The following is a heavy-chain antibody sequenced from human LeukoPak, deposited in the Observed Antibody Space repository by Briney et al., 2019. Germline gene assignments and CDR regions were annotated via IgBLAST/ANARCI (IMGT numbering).Heavy chain of an antibody. J-gene: IGHJ4*02. CDR2: ISHDGNNK. V-gene: IGHV3-30-3*01. Sequence: PGGSLRLSCAASGFSFSTSAMNWVRQAPGKGLEWVAVISHDGNNKFYPDSVRGRFTISRDNSKNTLYLQMNSLRSEDTAVYYCGRGHGSGYYDPFDYWGQGTLVTVSS. CDR1: GFSFSTSA. D-gene: IGHD3-22*01. CDR3: GRGHGSGYYDPFDY.